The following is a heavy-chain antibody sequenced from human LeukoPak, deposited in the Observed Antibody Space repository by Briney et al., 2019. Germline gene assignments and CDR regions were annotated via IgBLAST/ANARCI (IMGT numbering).Heavy chain of an antibody. J-gene: IGHJ6*04. D-gene: IGHD4-17*01. CDR1: GFTFSTYT. V-gene: IGHV3-21*01. Sequence: GGSLRLSCAASGFTFSTYTMNWVRQPPGKGLEWVSSISRDSFYTYYADSVKGRFTISRDNAKNSLYLQMNSLGAEDTAVYYCARDTPPTVTTPYYYGMDVWGKGTTVTVSS. CDR2: ISRDSFYT. CDR3: ARDTPPTVTTPYYYGMDV.